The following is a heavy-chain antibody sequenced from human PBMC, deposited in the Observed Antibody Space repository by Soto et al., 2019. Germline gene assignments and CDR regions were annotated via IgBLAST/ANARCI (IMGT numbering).Heavy chain of an antibody. D-gene: IGHD6-19*01. V-gene: IGHV3-30-3*01. Sequence: QVQLVESGGGVVQPGRSLRLSCAASGFTFSSYAMHWVRQAPGKGLEWVAVISYDGSNKYYADSVKGRFTISRDNSKNTLYLQMNSLRAEDTAVYYCARDGGMVAGMGAHWYFDLWGRGTLVTVSS. CDR3: ARDGGMVAGMGAHWYFDL. J-gene: IGHJ2*01. CDR2: ISYDGSNK. CDR1: GFTFSSYA.